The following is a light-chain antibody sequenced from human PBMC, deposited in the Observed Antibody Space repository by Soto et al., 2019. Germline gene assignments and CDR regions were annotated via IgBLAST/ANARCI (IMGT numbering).Light chain of an antibody. Sequence: DIVMTQSPDSLAVSLAERATINCKSSQSVLFSSNNKNYLAWYQQKPGQPPKLLIYWASSRESGVPDRFSGSGSGTDFTLTISSRQAEDVAVYYCRQYYSLPYTFGQGTNLEIK. CDR3: RQYYSLPYT. CDR1: QSVLFSSNNKNY. CDR2: WAS. J-gene: IGKJ2*01. V-gene: IGKV4-1*01.